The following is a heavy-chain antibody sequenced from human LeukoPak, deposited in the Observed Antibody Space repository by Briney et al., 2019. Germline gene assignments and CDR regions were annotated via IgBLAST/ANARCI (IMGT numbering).Heavy chain of an antibody. CDR3: ARGTSEAFRSLDS. CDR1: GFNFNTYE. V-gene: IGHV3-48*03. D-gene: IGHD1-14*01. J-gene: IGHJ4*02. CDR2: ICGRGTTK. Sequence: PGGSLRLSCAASGFNFNTYEMNWVRQAPGKGLEGVSYICGRGTTKYYADSVKGRFTISRDNSENTLYLQMNSLRAEDTAVYYCARGTSEAFRSLDSWGQGTLVTVSS.